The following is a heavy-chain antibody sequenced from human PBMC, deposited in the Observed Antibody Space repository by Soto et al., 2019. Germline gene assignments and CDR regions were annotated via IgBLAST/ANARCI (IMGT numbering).Heavy chain of an antibody. CDR3: ARDRAAGTIIWFDP. J-gene: IGHJ5*02. D-gene: IGHD6-13*01. CDR1: GGAISSYY. CDR2: IYTSGST. Sequence: SETLSLTCTVSGGAISSYYWSWIRQPAGKGLEWIGRIYTSGSTNYNPSLRSRVTMSVDTSKNQFSLKLSSVTAADTAVYYCARDRAAGTIIWFDPWGQGTLVTVSS. V-gene: IGHV4-4*07.